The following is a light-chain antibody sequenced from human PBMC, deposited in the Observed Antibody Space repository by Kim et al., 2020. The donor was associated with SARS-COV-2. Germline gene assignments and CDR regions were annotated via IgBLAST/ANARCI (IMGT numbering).Light chain of an antibody. CDR2: EVS. CDR3: CSYAGSSTLV. V-gene: IGLV2-23*02. J-gene: IGLJ2*01. Sequence: GQSITIPCTGTGGDVGTYNLVSWYQQHPVKAPTRRIYEVSKRPSGVSSRFSGSKSGNTASLTISGLQAEDEADYYCCSYAGSSTLVFGGGTQLTVL. CDR1: GGDVGTYNL.